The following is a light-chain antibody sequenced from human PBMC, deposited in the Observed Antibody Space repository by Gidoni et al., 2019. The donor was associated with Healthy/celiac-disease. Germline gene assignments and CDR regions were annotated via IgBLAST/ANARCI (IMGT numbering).Light chain of an antibody. CDR2: AAS. CDR3: QQSYSTPLT. V-gene: IGKV1-39*01. CDR1: QSISSY. Sequence: DIQMTQSPSSLSASVGDRVTITCRASQSISSYLNWYQQKPGKAPKLLIYAASSLQSGVPSRFSGSGSKTDFTLTISSLQPEDFATYYCQQSYSTPLTLGGGTKVEIK. J-gene: IGKJ4*01.